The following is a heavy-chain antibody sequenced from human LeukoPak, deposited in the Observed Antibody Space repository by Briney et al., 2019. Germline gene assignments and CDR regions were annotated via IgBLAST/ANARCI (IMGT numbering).Heavy chain of an antibody. CDR3: ARDRAKAYCGGDCCYYYMDV. CDR1: GXTXDXXA. CDR2: XSWNSGSI. J-gene: IGHJ6*03. D-gene: IGHD2-21*01. V-gene: IGHV3-9*01. Sequence: CAXXGXTXDXXAMXGXXXAXXXGLXXVSXXSWNSGSIGYADSVKGRFTISRDNAKNSLYLQMNSLRAEDTAVYYRARDRAKAYCGGDCCYYYMDVWGKGTTVTVSS.